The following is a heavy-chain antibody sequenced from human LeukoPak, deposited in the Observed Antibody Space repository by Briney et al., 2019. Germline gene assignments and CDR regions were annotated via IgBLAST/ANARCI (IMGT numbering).Heavy chain of an antibody. CDR2: IYYSGST. J-gene: IGHJ4*02. CDR1: GGCISSYY. V-gene: IGHV4-59*01. D-gene: IGHD4-17*01. CDR3: ARAPNDYGDYYFDY. Sequence: SETLSLTCTVSGGCISSYYWSWIRQRPGKGLEWIGYIYYSGSTNYNPSLKSRVTISVDTSKNQFSLKLSSVTAADTAVYYCARAPNDYGDYYFDYWGQGTLVTVSS.